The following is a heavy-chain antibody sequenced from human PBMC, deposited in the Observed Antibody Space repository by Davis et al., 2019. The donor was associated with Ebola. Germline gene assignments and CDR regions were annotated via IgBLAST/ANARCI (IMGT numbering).Heavy chain of an antibody. CDR2: VSYDGHTQ. CDR3: VRDIFATIRGTRGAFDI. D-gene: IGHD1-7*01. J-gene: IGHJ3*02. Sequence: GGSLRLSCAASGFIFNTYAMHWVRQAPGRGQEWVAVVSYDGHTQLYADTVMGRFTISRDNSENTLYLQMNSLRSDDTAVYYCVRDIFATIRGTRGAFDIWGQGTMVTVSS. CDR1: GFIFNTYA. V-gene: IGHV3-30-3*01.